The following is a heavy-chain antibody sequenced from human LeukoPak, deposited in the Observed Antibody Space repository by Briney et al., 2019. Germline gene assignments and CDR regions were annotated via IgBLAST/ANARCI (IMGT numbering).Heavy chain of an antibody. Sequence: ASVKVSCKASGYTFTSYAMHWVRQAPGQRLEWMGWINASNGNTEYSQKFQGRVTITRDTSASTAYMELSSLRSEDTAVYYCARLGDLGAFDIWGQGTMVTVSS. CDR1: GYTFTSYA. CDR3: ARLGDLGAFDI. D-gene: IGHD3-16*01. V-gene: IGHV1-3*01. J-gene: IGHJ3*02. CDR2: INASNGNT.